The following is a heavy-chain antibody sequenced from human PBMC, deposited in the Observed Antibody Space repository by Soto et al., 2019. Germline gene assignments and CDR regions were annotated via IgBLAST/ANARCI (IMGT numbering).Heavy chain of an antibody. CDR2: IMLRFGTT. CDR3: AGLDMIHNVADNYLYATDV. J-gene: IGHJ6*02. Sequence: QVQLVQSRAEVRKRRSSVKVSCKASGGTLRRYGISWVRQTPGRGPEWMGGIMLRFGTTSYAQTERFQGRITITAYRQRVTDSLAVVSLRSEATAVYSCAGLDMIHNVADNYLYATDVWADGAKV. D-gene: IGHD3-16*01. V-gene: IGHV1-69*06. CDR1: GGTLRRYG.